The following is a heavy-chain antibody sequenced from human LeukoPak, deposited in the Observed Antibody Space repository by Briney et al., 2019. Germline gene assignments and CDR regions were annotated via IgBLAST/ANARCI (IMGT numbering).Heavy chain of an antibody. J-gene: IGHJ4*02. CDR3: AGSYYYDSSGYPFDY. D-gene: IGHD3-22*01. Sequence: KPSETLSLTCTVSGGSISSYYWSWIRQPPGKGLEWIGYIYYSGSTNYNPSLKSRVTISVDTSKNQFSLKLSSVTAADTAVYYCAGSYYYDSSGYPFDYWGQGTLVTVSS. CDR2: IYYSGST. CDR1: GGSISSYY. V-gene: IGHV4-59*08.